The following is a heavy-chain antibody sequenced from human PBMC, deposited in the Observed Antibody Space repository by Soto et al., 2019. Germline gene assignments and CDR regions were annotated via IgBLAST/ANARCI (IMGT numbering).Heavy chain of an antibody. D-gene: IGHD3-10*01. Sequence: EAPLVESGGGLVQRGGSVRLSCAASGFTLSPYSMNWVRQAPGKGLEWISYISGSSNIINYADSLKGRFTISRDNTKNSLYLQMNSLRDEDTAVYYCARGFDLQYGMDVWGQGTTVTVSS. CDR1: GFTLSPYS. CDR3: ARGFDLQYGMDV. J-gene: IGHJ6*02. CDR2: ISGSSNII. V-gene: IGHV3-48*02.